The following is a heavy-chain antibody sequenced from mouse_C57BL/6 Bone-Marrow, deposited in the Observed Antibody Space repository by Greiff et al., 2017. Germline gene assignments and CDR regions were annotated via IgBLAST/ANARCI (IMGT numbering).Heavy chain of an antibody. CDR2: INPKSGGT. J-gene: IGHJ4*01. CDR3: AIWAYGDY. Sequence: EVQLQQSGPELVKPGASVKISCKASGYTFTDYNMDWVKQSHGQSLEWIGDINPKSGGTFYNQKFKGKATLTADKSSSTAYMELRSLTSEDTAVYYCAIWAYGDYWGQGTTVTVSS. D-gene: IGHD6-5*01. CDR1: GYTFTDYN. V-gene: IGHV1-18*01.